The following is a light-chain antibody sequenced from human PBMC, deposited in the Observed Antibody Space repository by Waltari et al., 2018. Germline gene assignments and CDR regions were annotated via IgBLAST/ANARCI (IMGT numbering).Light chain of an antibody. CDR2: KVS. V-gene: IGKV2-30*02. CDR1: LVHSDGNIY. J-gene: IGKJ1*01. Sequence: LVHSDGNIYVHWFQQRPGQSPRRLIYKVSNREAGVPDKFRGSGSGTDFTLKISGVEAEDVGVYYCMQSTHWPPWTFGQGTRVEIQ. CDR3: MQSTHWPPWT.